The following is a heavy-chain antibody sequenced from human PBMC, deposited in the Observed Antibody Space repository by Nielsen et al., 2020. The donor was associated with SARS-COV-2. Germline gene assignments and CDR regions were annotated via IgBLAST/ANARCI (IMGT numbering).Heavy chain of an antibody. Sequence: SETLSLTCAVSGGSISSSLWWSWVRPPPGKGLEWIGEIYHSGSTNYNPSLKSRVTMSLDSSKNQFSLKLRSVTAADTAVYFCARGLMSGTPDFYYSYMDVWDKGSTVTVSS. CDR1: GGSISSSLW. J-gene: IGHJ6*03. V-gene: IGHV4-4*02. CDR2: IYHSGST. D-gene: IGHD1-7*01. CDR3: ARGLMSGTPDFYYSYMDV.